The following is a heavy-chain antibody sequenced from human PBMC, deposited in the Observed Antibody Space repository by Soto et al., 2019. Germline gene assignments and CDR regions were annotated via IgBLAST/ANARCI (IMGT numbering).Heavy chain of an antibody. V-gene: IGHV3-30*03. D-gene: IGHD2-8*02. CDR1: GFTVSSKY. CDR3: ARTRSAWSDFHYYSLDV. J-gene: IGHJ6*02. CDR2: ISYDSTKT. Sequence: GGPLRLSCAASGFTVSSKYMNWVRQGPGNGLEWVAVISYDSTKTYYADSVKGRSTISRDNSNSSLYVQMNSLTGEDTAVYYCARTRSAWSDFHYYSLDVWGQGTTVTVSS.